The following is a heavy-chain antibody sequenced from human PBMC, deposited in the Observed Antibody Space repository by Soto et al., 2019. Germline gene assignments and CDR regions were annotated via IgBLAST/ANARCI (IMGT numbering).Heavy chain of an antibody. CDR3: ARGDSSASPSFDY. V-gene: IGHV3-33*01. CDR1: GLSLSSYG. Sequence: QVQLAESGGGVVQPGRSLRLSCAASGLSLSSYGVHWVRQAPGKRLEWVALIWFDGTNKKYADSVKGRFTISRDTSKNIVYLQMNSLRVEDTAVYYCARGDSSASPSFDYWGQGTLVTVSS. CDR2: IWFDGTNK. J-gene: IGHJ4*02. D-gene: IGHD3-22*01.